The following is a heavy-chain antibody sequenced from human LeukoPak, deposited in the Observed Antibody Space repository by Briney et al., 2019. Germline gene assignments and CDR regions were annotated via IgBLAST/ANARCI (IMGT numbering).Heavy chain of an antibody. D-gene: IGHD6-19*01. V-gene: IGHV3-48*03. CDR1: GFTFSSYE. CDR2: ISSSGSTI. Sequence: GGSLRLSCAASGFTFSSYEMNWVRQAPGKGLEWVSYISSSGSTIYYADSVKGRFTISRDNAKNSLYLQMNSLRAEDTAVYYCARSSGWYDAFDIWGQGTMVAVSS. CDR3: ARSSGWYDAFDI. J-gene: IGHJ3*02.